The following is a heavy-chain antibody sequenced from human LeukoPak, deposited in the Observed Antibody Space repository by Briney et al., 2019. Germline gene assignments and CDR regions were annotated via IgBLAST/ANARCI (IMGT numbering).Heavy chain of an antibody. CDR2: INHSGST. D-gene: IGHD2-8*01. CDR1: GGSFSGYY. J-gene: IGHJ5*02. V-gene: IGHV4-34*01. Sequence: PSETLSLTCAVYGGSFSGYYWSWIRQPPGKGLEWIGEINHSGSTNYNPSLKSRVTISVDTSKNQFSLTLSSVTAADTAVYYCARVLMVYAINWFDPWGQGTLVTVSS. CDR3: ARVLMVYAINWFDP.